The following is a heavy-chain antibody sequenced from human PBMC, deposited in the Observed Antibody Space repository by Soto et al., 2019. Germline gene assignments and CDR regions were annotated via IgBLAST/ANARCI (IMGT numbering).Heavy chain of an antibody. D-gene: IGHD2-15*01. CDR2: ISGSGGST. CDR1: GFTFSSYA. V-gene: IGHV3-23*01. Sequence: GGSLRLSCAASGFTFSSYAMSWVRQAPGKGLEWVSAISGSGGSTYYADSVKGRFTISRDNSKNTLYLQMNSLRAEDTAVYYCARDGKAVVVAALNNWFEPWGQGTRVTVSS. CDR3: ARDGKAVVVAALNNWFEP. J-gene: IGHJ5*02.